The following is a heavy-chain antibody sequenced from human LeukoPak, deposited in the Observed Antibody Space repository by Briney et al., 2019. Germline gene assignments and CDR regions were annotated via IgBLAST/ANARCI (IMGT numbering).Heavy chain of an antibody. CDR3: ARDRAGWYDDYYYYMDV. J-gene: IGHJ6*03. CDR1: GFTLDYYW. V-gene: IGHV3-20*04. Sequence: WGSPRPSRACPGFTLDYYWISLGRQAPGKGVECGFGINWNGGSTGYADSVKGRFTISRDNAKNSLYLQMNSLRAEDTALYYCARDRAGWYDDYYYYMDVWGKGTTVTVSS. D-gene: IGHD6-19*01. CDR2: INWNGGST.